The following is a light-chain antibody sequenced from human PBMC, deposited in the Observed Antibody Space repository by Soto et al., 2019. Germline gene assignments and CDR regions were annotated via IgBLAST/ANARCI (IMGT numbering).Light chain of an antibody. CDR1: NSNIGSNT. V-gene: IGLV1-44*01. CDR3: SSYTTTSTPYV. CDR2: SNN. Sequence: QSAMTQPPSASGPPGQRVTISCSGSNSNIGSNTVNWYQQLPGTAPKLLMYSNNQRPSGVSNRFSGSKSGNTASLTISGLQAEDEADYFCSSYTTTSTPYVFGTGTKLTVL. J-gene: IGLJ1*01.